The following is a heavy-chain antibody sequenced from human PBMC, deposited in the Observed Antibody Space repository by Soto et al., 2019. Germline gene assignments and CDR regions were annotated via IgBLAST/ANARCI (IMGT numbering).Heavy chain of an antibody. V-gene: IGHV1-69*01. J-gene: IGHJ4*02. CDR3: ARDRRLNCSGGSCYSEDY. CDR2: IIPIFGTA. Sequence: QVRLVQSGAEVKKPGSSVKVSCKASGGTFSSYAISWVRQAPGQGLEWMGGIIPIFGTANYAQKFQGRVTITADESTSTAYMELSSLRSEDTAVYYCARDRRLNCSGGSCYSEDYWGQGTLVTVSS. CDR1: GGTFSSYA. D-gene: IGHD2-15*01.